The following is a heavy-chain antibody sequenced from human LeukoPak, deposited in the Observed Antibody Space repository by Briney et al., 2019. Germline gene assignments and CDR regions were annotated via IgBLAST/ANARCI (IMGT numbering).Heavy chain of an antibody. Sequence: GGSLRLSCAASGFASRRYWMNWVRQAPGKGLEWVASLNQDGSEKYYVDYVKGRFTTSRDNAKNSLFLQMNTLRAEDTAVYYCATSGWRLLTPFDYWGQGTLVTVSS. CDR2: LNQDGSEK. D-gene: IGHD6-25*01. CDR1: GFASRRYW. V-gene: IGHV3-7*02. CDR3: ATSGWRLLTPFDY. J-gene: IGHJ4*02.